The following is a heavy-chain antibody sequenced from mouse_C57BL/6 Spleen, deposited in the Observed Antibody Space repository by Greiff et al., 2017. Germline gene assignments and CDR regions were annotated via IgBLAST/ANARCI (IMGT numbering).Heavy chain of an antibody. CDR3: ARSGGYYGYFDV. CDR2: IDPSDSYT. CDR1: GYTFTSYW. Sequence: VQLQQPGAELVMPGASVKLSCKASGYTFTSYWMHWVKQRPGQGLEWIGEIDPSDSYTNYNQKFKGKSTLTVDKSSSTAYMQLSSLTSEDSAVYYCARSGGYYGYFDVWGTGTTVTVSS. J-gene: IGHJ1*03. D-gene: IGHD1-1*02. V-gene: IGHV1-69*01.